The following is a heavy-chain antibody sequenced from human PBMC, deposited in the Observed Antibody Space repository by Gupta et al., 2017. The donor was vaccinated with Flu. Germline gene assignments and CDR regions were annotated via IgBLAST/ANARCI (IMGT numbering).Heavy chain of an antibody. Sequence: SMTWVRQAPGKGLEWVSSISGSGGYIYYADSVKGRFTISRDNAKNSLYLQMNSLRAEDTAVYYCAGEVLAGPTAYDYWGQGTLVTVSS. CDR1: S. D-gene: IGHD4-17*01. CDR2: ISGSGGYI. J-gene: IGHJ4*02. V-gene: IGHV3-21*01. CDR3: AGEVLAGPTAYDY.